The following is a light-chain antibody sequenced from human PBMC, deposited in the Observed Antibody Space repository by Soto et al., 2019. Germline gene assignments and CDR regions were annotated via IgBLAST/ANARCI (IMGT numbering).Light chain of an antibody. CDR1: NSDVVGYNP. J-gene: IGLJ1*01. CDR2: EVS. CDR3: SSYAGSNNLYV. V-gene: IGLV2-8*01. Sequence: QSALTQPPSASGSPGQSVTISCTGTNSDVVGYNPVSWYQHHPGKAPKLMIYEVSERPSGVPDRFSGSKSGNTASLTVSGLQADDEADYYCSSYAGSNNLYVVGTGTKLTVL.